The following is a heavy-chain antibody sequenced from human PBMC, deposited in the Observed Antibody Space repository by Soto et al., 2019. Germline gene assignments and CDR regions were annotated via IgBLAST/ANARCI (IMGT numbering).Heavy chain of an antibody. V-gene: IGHV3-30-3*01. Sequence: QVQLVESGGGVVQPGRSLRLSCAASEFTFSSYAMHWVRQAPGKGLEWVAVISYEGSNKYYADSVKGRFTISRDNSKNPLYLPMNSLRAEDTAVYYCARPSGVYSSSFDYWGQGPLVTVSS. J-gene: IGHJ4*02. D-gene: IGHD6-13*01. CDR3: ARPSGVYSSSFDY. CDR2: ISYEGSNK. CDR1: EFTFSSYA.